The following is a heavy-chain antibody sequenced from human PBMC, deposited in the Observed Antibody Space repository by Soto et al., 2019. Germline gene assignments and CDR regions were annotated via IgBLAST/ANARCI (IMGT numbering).Heavy chain of an antibody. Sequence: GASVKVSCKASGGTFSSYTISWVRQAPGQGLEWMGRIIPILGIANYAQKFRGRVTITADKSTSTAYMELSSLRSEDTAVYYCARASRSGRNRQDYWGQGTLVTVSS. CDR2: IIPILGIA. CDR3: ARASRSGRNRQDY. V-gene: IGHV1-69*02. CDR1: GGTFSSYT. J-gene: IGHJ4*02. D-gene: IGHD3-10*01.